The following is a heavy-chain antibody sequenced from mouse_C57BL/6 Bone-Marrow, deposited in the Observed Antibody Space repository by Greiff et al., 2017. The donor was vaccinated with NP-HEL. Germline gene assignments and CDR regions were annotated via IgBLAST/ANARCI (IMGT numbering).Heavy chain of an antibody. V-gene: IGHV1-81*01. CDR2: IYHRSGNT. D-gene: IGHD3-3*01. CDR3: AREGRLAWFAY. CDR1: GYTFTSYG. Sequence: QVQLQQSGAELARPGASVKLSCKASGYTFTSYGISWVKQRTGQGLEWIGEIYHRSGNTYYNEKFKGKATLTADKSSSTAYMELRSLTSEDSAVYFCAREGRLAWFAYWGQGTLVTVSA. J-gene: IGHJ3*01.